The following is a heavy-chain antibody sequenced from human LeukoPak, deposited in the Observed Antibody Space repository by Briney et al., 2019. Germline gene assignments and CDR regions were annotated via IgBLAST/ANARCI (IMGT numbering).Heavy chain of an antibody. J-gene: IGHJ3*02. CDR1: GFTVSSNY. D-gene: IGHD3-22*01. CDR2: IYSGGST. V-gene: IGHV3-53*01. CDR3: ARDFSPLYYYDSSGSGTTDAFDI. Sequence: PGGSLRLSCAASGFTVSSNYMSWVRQAPGKGLEWVSIIYSGGSTYYADSVKGRFTVSRDNSKNTLYLQMNTLRADDTAVYYCARDFSPLYYYDSSGSGTTDAFDIWGQGTMVTVSS.